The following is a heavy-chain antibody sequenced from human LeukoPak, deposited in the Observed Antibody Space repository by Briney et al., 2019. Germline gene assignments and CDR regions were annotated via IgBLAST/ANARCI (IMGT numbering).Heavy chain of an antibody. D-gene: IGHD5-24*01. Sequence: PGGSLRLSCAASGFTFSSYTMNWVRQAPGKGLEWVSSISSSSKYIYYTESVKGRFTISRDNAKNSLYLQMNSLRAEDTAVYYCAREGKRDDYNFFDYWGQGTLVTVSS. V-gene: IGHV3-21*01. J-gene: IGHJ4*02. CDR1: GFTFSSYT. CDR3: AREGKRDDYNFFDY. CDR2: ISSSSKYI.